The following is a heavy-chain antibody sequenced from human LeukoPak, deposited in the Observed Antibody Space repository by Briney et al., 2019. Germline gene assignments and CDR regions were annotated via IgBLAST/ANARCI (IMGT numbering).Heavy chain of an antibody. D-gene: IGHD4-17*01. CDR2: ISGSGSNT. J-gene: IGHJ3*02. CDR1: GFTFSSYG. V-gene: IGHV3-23*01. Sequence: PGGSLRLSCAASGFTFSSYGMGWVRQAPGKGLEWVSAISGSGSNTYYADSVKGRFTISRDNSKNTLYLQMNSLRAEDTAVYYCAKLMWDYGDPRWTMRTFDIWGQGTMVTVSS. CDR3: AKLMWDYGDPRWTMRTFDI.